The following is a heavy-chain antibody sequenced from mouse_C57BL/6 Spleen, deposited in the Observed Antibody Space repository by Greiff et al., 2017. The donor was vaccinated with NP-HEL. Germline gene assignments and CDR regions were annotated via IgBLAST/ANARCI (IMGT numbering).Heavy chain of an antibody. Sequence: VQVVESGAELARPGASVKLSCKASGYTFTSYGISWVKQRTGQGLEWIGEIYPRSGNTYYNEKFKGKATLTADKSSSTAYMELRSLTSEDSAVYFCARDRSFDVWGTGTTVTVSS. J-gene: IGHJ1*03. CDR1: GYTFTSYG. CDR2: IYPRSGNT. V-gene: IGHV1-81*01. CDR3: ARDRSFDV.